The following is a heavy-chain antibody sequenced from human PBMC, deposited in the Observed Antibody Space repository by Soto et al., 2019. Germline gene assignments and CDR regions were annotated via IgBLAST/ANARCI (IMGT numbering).Heavy chain of an antibody. Sequence: QVQLVQSGAEVKKPGASVKVSCKASGYTFTSYDINWVRQATGQGLEWMGWMNPNRGNTGYAQKFQGRVTMTRNTSISTAYMELSSLRSEDTAVYYCARGRLCTNGVCYSEFDYWGQGTLVTVSS. V-gene: IGHV1-8*01. CDR3: ARGRLCTNGVCYSEFDY. CDR1: GYTFTSYD. CDR2: MNPNRGNT. J-gene: IGHJ4*02. D-gene: IGHD2-8*01.